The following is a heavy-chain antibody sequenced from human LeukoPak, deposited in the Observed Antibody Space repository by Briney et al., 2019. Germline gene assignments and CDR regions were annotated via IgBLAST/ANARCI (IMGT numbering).Heavy chain of an antibody. CDR1: GGSISSGSYY. CDR2: IYTSGST. Sequence: SETLSLTCTVSGGSISSGSYYWSWIRQPAGKGLEWIGRIYTSGSTNYNPSLKSRVTISVDTSKNQFSLKLSSVTAADTAVYYCARDFGGESLYYFDYWGQGTLVTVSS. J-gene: IGHJ4*02. V-gene: IGHV4-61*02. CDR3: ARDFGGESLYYFDY. D-gene: IGHD3-10*01.